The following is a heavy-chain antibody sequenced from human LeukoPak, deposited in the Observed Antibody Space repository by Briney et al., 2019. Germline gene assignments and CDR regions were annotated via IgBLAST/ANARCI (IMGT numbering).Heavy chain of an antibody. CDR1: GFTFSSYA. V-gene: IGHV3-30*04. D-gene: IGHD1-14*01. CDR2: ISYDESNK. CDR3: ARDRDSRYPVYGMDV. J-gene: IGHJ6*04. Sequence: GGSLRLSCAASGFTFSSYAMHWVRQAPGKGLEGVAVISYDESNKYYADYVKGRFTISRDNSKNTLYLQMNSLRAEDTAVYYCARDRDSRYPVYGMDVWGKGTRVTVSS.